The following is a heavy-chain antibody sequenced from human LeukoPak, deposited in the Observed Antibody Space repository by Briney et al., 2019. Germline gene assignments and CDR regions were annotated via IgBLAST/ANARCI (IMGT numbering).Heavy chain of an antibody. CDR2: IIPILGIA. D-gene: IGHD1-26*01. CDR3: ARGIVGATSDLDY. CDR1: XGTFSSXA. V-gene: IGHV1-69*10. J-gene: IGHJ4*02. Sequence: VKVSCKXXXGTFSSXAISWVRQAPGQGLEWMGRIIPILGIANYAQKFQGRVTITADKSTSTAYMELSSLRSEDTAVYYCARGIVGATSDLDYWGQGTLVTVSS.